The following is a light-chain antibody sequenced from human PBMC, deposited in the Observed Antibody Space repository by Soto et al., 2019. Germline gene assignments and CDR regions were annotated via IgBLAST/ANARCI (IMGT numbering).Light chain of an antibody. CDR3: QQYDYWPPYT. CDR1: QSVSSN. J-gene: IGKJ2*01. Sequence: EIVMTQSPATLSVSPGERATLSCRASQSVSSNLAWYQQKPGQAPRLLIYGASTRATGIPARFSGSGSGTEFTLTIGSLQSEDFAVYYSQQYDYWPPYTFGQGTNLEIK. CDR2: GAS. V-gene: IGKV3-15*01.